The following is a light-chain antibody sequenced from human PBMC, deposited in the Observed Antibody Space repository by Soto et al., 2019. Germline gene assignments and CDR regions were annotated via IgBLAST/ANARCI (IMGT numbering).Light chain of an antibody. J-gene: IGKJ4*01. CDR3: QHYGSPLT. CDR1: QSVRSSY. CDR2: GAS. Sequence: EVVLTQSSGTLSLSPGGRATLSCRASQSVRSSYLAWYQQRPGQAPRLLIFGASFRATGIPDRFSGSGSGTDFTLTISRLEPEDFAVYYGQHYGSPLTFGGGTKVDIK. V-gene: IGKV3-20*01.